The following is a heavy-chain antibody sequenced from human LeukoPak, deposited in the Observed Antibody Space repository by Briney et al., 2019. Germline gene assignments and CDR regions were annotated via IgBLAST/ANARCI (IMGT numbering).Heavy chain of an antibody. CDR2: IYYSGST. D-gene: IGHD3-22*01. CDR1: GGSFSGYY. V-gene: IGHV4-59*01. CDR3: ARGKNYYSHY. J-gene: IGHJ4*02. Sequence: PSETLSLTCAVYGGSFSGYYWSWIRQPPGKGLEWIGYIYYSGSTNYNPSLKSRVTISVDTSKNQFSLKLSSVTAADTAVYYCARGKNYYSHYWGQGTLVTVSS.